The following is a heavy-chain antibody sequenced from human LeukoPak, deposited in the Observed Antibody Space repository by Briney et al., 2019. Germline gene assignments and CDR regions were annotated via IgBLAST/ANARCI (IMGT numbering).Heavy chain of an antibody. V-gene: IGHV3-30*02. Sequence: GGSLRLSCAASGFTFSNYGMHWVRQAPGKGLEWVAFLRYDGINKYYADSVKGRFTISRDNSKNTLYLQMNSLRAEDTAVYYCGSLVGATTIDYWGQGTLVTVSS. CDR2: LRYDGINK. CDR3: GSLVGATTIDY. D-gene: IGHD1-26*01. CDR1: GFTFSNYG. J-gene: IGHJ4*02.